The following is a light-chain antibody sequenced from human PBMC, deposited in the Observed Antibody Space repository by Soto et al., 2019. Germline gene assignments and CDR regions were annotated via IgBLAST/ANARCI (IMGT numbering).Light chain of an antibody. V-gene: IGKV1-9*01. CDR2: AAS. CDR1: QGISSD. CDR3: QQLNSYPPLT. Sequence: DIQLTQSPSFLSASVGDRVTSTCRASQGISSDLAWYQQKPGKAPKLLIYAASTLQSGVPSRFSGSGSGTEFTLTISSLQPEDFATYYCQQLNSYPPLTFGPGTKVDIK. J-gene: IGKJ3*01.